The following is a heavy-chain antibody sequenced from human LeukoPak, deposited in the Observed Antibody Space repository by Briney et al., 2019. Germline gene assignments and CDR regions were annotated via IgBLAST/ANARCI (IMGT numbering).Heavy chain of an antibody. D-gene: IGHD3-22*01. CDR1: GGSISSYY. CDR3: ARASGYAFDS. J-gene: IGHJ4*02. Sequence: SETLSLTCTVSGGSISSYYWNWIRQPAGKGLEWIGRIYTSGSANCNPSLKSRVTMSVDTSKNQFSLRLTSVTAADTGMYYCARASGYAFDSWGQGTLVTVSS. V-gene: IGHV4-4*07. CDR2: IYTSGSA.